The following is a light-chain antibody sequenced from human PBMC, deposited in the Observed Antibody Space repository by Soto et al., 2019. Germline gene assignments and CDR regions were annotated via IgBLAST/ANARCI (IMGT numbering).Light chain of an antibody. V-gene: IGLV1-40*01. CDR2: GST. CDR1: STNIGAGYD. J-gene: IGLJ2*01. Sequence: QPVLTQPPSVSGAPGQRVTISCTGSSTNIGAGYDVQWYQQFPGIAPKLLISGSTNRRSGVPDRFSGSESGTSASLTITGLQAEDEADYYCCSYAGSYTLLFGGGTKVTVL. CDR3: CSYAGSYTLL.